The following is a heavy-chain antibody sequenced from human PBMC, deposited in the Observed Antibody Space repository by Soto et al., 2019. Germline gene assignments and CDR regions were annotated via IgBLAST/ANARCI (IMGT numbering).Heavy chain of an antibody. CDR2: INGDGETT. D-gene: IGHD2-15*01. CDR1: DFLFVTFA. Sequence: GVSLRLSCVGSDFLFVTFAMSWVRQAPGKGLEWVSGINGDGETTYYADSVKGRFTVSRDNSKNTLYLQMDSLTADDTALYFCAKAWTLTVVPHWGLESWGQGTMGTVS. CDR3: AKAWTLTVVPHWGLES. J-gene: IGHJ5*01. V-gene: IGHV3-23*01.